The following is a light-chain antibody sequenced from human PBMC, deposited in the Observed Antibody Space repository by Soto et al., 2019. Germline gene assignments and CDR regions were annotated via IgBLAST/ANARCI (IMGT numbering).Light chain of an antibody. CDR1: NSNIGAGFV. CDR2: GNT. CDR3: QSYDSSLGGSRV. J-gene: IGLJ1*01. V-gene: IGLV1-40*01. Sequence: QSELTQPPSVSGAPGERVTISCTGSNSNIGAGFVVHWYQQLPGTAPKLLIFGNTNRPSGVPDRFSGSKSGTSASLAITGLQGEDEADYYCQSYDSSLGGSRVFGTGTKLTVL.